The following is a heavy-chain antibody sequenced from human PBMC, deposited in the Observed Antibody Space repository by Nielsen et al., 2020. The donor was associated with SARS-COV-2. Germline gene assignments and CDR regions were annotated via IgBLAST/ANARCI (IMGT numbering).Heavy chain of an antibody. V-gene: IGHV1-46*01. CDR3: ARVRIAARSWFDP. D-gene: IGHD6-6*01. CDR2: INPSGGST. Sequence: ASVKVSCKASGYTFTSYYMHWVRQAPGQGLEWMGIINPSGGSTSYAQKFQGRVTMTRDTSTSTVYMKLSSLRSEDTAVYYCARVRIAARSWFDPWGQGTLVTVSS. J-gene: IGHJ5*02. CDR1: GYTFTSYY.